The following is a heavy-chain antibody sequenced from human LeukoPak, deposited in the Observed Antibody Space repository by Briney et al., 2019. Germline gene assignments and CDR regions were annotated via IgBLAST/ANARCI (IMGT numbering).Heavy chain of an antibody. CDR3: ARGGGVGYYYYYMDV. J-gene: IGHJ6*03. CDR1: GGSITSYY. D-gene: IGHD2-8*01. V-gene: IGHV4-59*01. Sequence: SETLSLTCTVSGGSITSYYWSWIRQPPGKGLEWIAYIYYSGSTNYNPSLKSRVTISVDTSKNQFSLKLSPVTAADTAVYYCARGGGVGYYYYYMDVWGKGTTVTISS. CDR2: IYYSGST.